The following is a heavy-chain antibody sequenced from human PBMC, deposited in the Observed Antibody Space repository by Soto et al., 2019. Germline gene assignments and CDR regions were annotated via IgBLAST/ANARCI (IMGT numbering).Heavy chain of an antibody. D-gene: IGHD3-3*01. Sequence: EVQLLESGGGLVQPGGSLRLSCAASGFTFSSYAMSWVRQAPGKGLEWVSAISGSGGSTYYADSVKGRFTISRDNSKNTLYLQMNSRRAEDTAVYYCAKHTITIVYQWVGDAFDIWGQGTMVTVSS. CDR1: GFTFSSYA. CDR2: ISGSGGST. J-gene: IGHJ3*02. V-gene: IGHV3-23*01. CDR3: AKHTITIVYQWVGDAFDI.